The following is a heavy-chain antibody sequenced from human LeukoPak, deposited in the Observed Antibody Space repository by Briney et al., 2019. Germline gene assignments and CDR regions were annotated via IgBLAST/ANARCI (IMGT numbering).Heavy chain of an antibody. CDR2: IHYTTDDT. V-gene: IGHV3-23*01. Sequence: GGSLRLSCEASGFTFSSYWMSWVRQAPGKGLEWVSSIHYTTDDTYYADFVRGRFTISRDNSKNTLYLQLNGLRVEDTAIYYCARCVTGWPNWFAPWGQGTLVTVSS. J-gene: IGHJ5*02. CDR3: ARCVTGWPNWFAP. CDR1: GFTFSSYW. D-gene: IGHD6-19*01.